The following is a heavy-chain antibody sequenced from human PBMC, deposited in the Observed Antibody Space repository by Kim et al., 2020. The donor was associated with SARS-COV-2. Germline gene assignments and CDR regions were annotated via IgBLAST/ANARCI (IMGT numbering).Heavy chain of an antibody. J-gene: IGHJ4*02. D-gene: IGHD3-22*01. V-gene: IGHV3-48*03. Sequence: AASVQGRFTISRDNAKNSLYLQMNSLRAEDTAVYYCARDPISGYYYLFDYWGQGTLVTVSS. CDR3: ARDPISGYYYLFDY.